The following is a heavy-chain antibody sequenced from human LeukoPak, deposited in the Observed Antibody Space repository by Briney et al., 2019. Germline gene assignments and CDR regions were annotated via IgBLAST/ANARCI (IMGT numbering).Heavy chain of an antibody. CDR2: ISGSGGST. Sequence: GGSLRLSCAASGFTFSSYAMSWVRQAPGKGLEWVSAISGSGGSTYYADSVKGRFTISRDNSKNTLYLQMNSLGAEDTAVYYCAKKGTGPYDSSGYPLWGRGTLVTVSS. CDR3: AKKGTGPYDSSGYPL. J-gene: IGHJ2*01. CDR1: GFTFSSYA. V-gene: IGHV3-23*01. D-gene: IGHD3-22*01.